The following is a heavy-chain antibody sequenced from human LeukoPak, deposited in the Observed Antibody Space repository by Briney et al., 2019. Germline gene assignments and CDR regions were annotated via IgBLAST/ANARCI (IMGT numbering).Heavy chain of an antibody. J-gene: IGHJ6*04. CDR1: GFTFSSYE. V-gene: IGHV3-64*01. CDR3: ARDRPGDV. CDR2: ISSNGDST. Sequence: GGSLRLSCAASGFTFSSYEMHWVRQAPGKGLEYVSAISSNGDSTYYANFVKGRFIISRDNSKNTLYLQMGSLRPEDMAVYYCARDRPGDVWGEGTTITVSS.